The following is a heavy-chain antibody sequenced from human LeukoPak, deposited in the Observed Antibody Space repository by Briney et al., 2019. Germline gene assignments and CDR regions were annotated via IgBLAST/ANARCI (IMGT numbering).Heavy chain of an antibody. CDR1: GFTFSSYS. CDR3: ARVWAGTNY. J-gene: IGHJ4*02. Sequence: GGSLRLSCAASGFTFSSYSMNWVRQAPGKGLEWVSAISSSSTYIYYADSMKGRFTISRDNAKNSLYLQMNSLRAEDTAVYYCARVWAGTNYWGQGTLVTVSS. CDR2: ISSSSTYI. D-gene: IGHD6-19*01. V-gene: IGHV3-21*01.